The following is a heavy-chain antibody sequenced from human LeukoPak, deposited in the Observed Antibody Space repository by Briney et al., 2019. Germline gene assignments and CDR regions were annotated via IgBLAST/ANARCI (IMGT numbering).Heavy chain of an antibody. D-gene: IGHD5-24*01. CDR1: GYIFTSYG. J-gene: IGHJ4*02. CDR2: ISAYNGNT. CDR3: ARVRGRDGTYYFDY. V-gene: IGHV1-18*01. Sequence: VASVKVSCKASGYIFTSYGISWVRQAPGQGLEWMGWISAYNGNTNYAPKLQGRGTVTTDTSTSTAYMELRSLTSDDTAVYYCARVRGRDGTYYFDYWGQGTLVTVSS.